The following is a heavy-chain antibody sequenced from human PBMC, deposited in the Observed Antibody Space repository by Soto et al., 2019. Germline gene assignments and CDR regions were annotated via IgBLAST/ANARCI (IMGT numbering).Heavy chain of an antibody. CDR1: GGSISHYN. D-gene: IGHD3-22*01. V-gene: IGHV4-59*01. CDR2: IDYSGST. J-gene: IGHJ4*02. Sequence: PSETLSLTCSVSGGSISHYNRSWIRQPPGKGLEWIGYIDYSGSTNYNPSLKSRVTISVDTSKNQFSLKLSSVTAADTAVYYCARAPYYYDSSGYTVGYFDYWGQGTLVTVSS. CDR3: ARAPYYYDSSGYTVGYFDY.